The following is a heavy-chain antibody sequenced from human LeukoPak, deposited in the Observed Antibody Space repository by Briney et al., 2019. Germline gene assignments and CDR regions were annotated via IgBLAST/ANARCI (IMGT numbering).Heavy chain of an antibody. Sequence: GGSLRLSCAASGFTLSSNAMGWVRQTPGKGLEWTSTISGSGDNTYYAESVKGRFTISRDNSRNTLYLRMKSLRAEDTAMYYCAKESTVTPGNVNWFDPWGQGTLVTVSS. D-gene: IGHD4-17*01. V-gene: IGHV3-23*01. CDR1: GFTLSSNA. CDR2: ISGSGDNT. J-gene: IGHJ5*02. CDR3: AKESTVTPGNVNWFDP.